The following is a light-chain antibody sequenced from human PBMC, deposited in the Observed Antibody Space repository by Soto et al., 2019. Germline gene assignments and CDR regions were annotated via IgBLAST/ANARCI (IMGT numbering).Light chain of an antibody. V-gene: IGLV4-69*01. CDR3: QTWGTGFQI. CDR2: LNSDGSH. CDR1: SGHSRYA. Sequence: QSVLTQSPSASASLGASVKLTCTLSSGHSRYAIAWHQQQPEKGPRYLMKLNSDGSHSKGDGIPDRFSGSSSGAERYLTISSLQSEDEADYYCQTWGTGFQIFGTGTQLTVL. J-gene: IGLJ1*01.